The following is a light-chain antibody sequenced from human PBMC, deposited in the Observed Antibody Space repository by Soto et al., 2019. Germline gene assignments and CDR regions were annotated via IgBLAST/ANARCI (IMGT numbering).Light chain of an antibody. Sequence: QPVLTQPPSVSGAPGQRVTISCTGSTSNIGADYDVHWYQQLPGTAPKLLIYGNTNRPSGVPDRFSGSRSDTSASLAITGLQAEDEADYYCQSYDSSVSGWVFGGGTKLTVL. CDR1: TSNIGADYD. CDR3: QSYDSSVSGWV. J-gene: IGLJ3*02. V-gene: IGLV1-40*01. CDR2: GNT.